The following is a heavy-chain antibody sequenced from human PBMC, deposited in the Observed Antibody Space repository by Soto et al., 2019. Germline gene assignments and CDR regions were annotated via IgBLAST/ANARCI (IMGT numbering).Heavy chain of an antibody. D-gene: IGHD4-17*01. J-gene: IGHJ6*02. V-gene: IGHV6-1*01. CDR3: ARTGHDYCGYGSASDYYGMLV. CDR2: TYYRSKWYN. CDR1: GDSVSSNSAT. Sequence: SQTLSLTCASSGDSVSSNSATWNWIRQSPSRGLEWLGGTYYRSKWYNDYAVSVKSRITINPDTSKNQFSLQLNSVTPEDTAVYYCARTGHDYCGYGSASDYYGMLVWRQGPTVTVS.